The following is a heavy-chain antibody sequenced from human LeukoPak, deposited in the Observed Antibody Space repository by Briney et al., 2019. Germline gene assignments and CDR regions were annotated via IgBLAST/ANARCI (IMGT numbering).Heavy chain of an antibody. J-gene: IGHJ4*02. Sequence: ASVKASCKASGYTFTGYYIHWVRQAPGQGLEWMGWINPNSGDTHYAQKFQGRVTMTRDTSINAAYMELSRLTSDDRAVYYCARAGFPHTPTDGGAYWGQGTLVTVST. D-gene: IGHD5-18*01. CDR3: ARAGFPHTPTDGGAY. CDR1: GYTFTGYY. CDR2: INPNSGDT. V-gene: IGHV1-2*02.